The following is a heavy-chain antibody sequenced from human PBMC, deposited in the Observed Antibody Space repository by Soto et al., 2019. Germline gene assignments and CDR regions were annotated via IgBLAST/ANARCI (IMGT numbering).Heavy chain of an antibody. CDR3: ARSRNGAVPDSINF. CDR1: GFTFSRYA. J-gene: IGHJ4*02. Sequence: PGGSLRLSCAASGFTFSRYAMHWVRRAPGEGLEWEAVISRDGSSKYYGDSVKGRFTVSRDNSNNTLYLSMTSLRPDDTAVFYCARSRNGAVPDSINFWGQGTLVTVSS. CDR2: ISRDGSSK. D-gene: IGHD2-8*01. V-gene: IGHV3-30-3*01.